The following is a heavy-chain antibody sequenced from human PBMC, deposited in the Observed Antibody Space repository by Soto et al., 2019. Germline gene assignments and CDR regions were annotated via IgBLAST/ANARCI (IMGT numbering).Heavy chain of an antibody. V-gene: IGHV3-74*01. J-gene: IGHJ4*02. Sequence: GGSLRFSCTASEITLNIYWMHWIRQAPGKGLLWVSRINPESTTLTYADSVTGRFTISRDDSRNTVHLQLNSLRVDDTAVYYCAKESTVGSPGDYFDSWGQGTLVTVYS. CDR2: INPESTTL. CDR1: EITLNIYW. CDR3: AKESTVGSPGDYFDS. D-gene: IGHD1-26*01.